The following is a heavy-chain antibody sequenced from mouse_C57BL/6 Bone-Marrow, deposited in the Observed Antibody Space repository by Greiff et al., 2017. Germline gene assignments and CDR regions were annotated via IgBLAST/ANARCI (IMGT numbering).Heavy chain of an antibody. CDR3: AGSYYGSVYWYFDV. D-gene: IGHD1-1*01. CDR1: GYSFTDYN. V-gene: IGHV1-39*01. CDR2: INPNYGAT. J-gene: IGHJ1*03. Sequence: VQLQQSGPELVKPGASVKISCKASGYSFTDYNMNWVKQSNGKSLEWIGGINPNYGATSYNQKFKGKATLTVDQSSSTAYMQLNRLTSEDSAVYYCAGSYYGSVYWYFDVWGKGTTVTVSS.